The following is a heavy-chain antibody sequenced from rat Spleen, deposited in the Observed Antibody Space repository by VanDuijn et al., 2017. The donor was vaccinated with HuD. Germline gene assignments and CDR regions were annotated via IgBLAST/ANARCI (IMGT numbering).Heavy chain of an antibody. J-gene: IGHJ4*01. Sequence: EVQLVESGGGLVQPGRSMKLSCAASGFTFSNYYMAWVRQAPTKGLEWVASISTGGGNTYYRDSVKGRFTISRDNAKSTLYLQRDSLRSADTATYYCARRGDGVMDAWGQGASVTVSS. CDR1: GFTFSNYY. D-gene: IGHD1-12*02. CDR2: ISTGGGNT. CDR3: ARRGDGVMDA. V-gene: IGHV5-25*01.